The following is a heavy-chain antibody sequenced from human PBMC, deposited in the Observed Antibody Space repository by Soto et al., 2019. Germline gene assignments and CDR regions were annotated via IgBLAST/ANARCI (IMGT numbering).Heavy chain of an antibody. CDR3: ARAMYAVAGTYYYGMDV. CDR1: GFTFSSYA. CDR2: ISYDGSNK. Sequence: GGSLRLSCAASGFTFSSYAMHWVRQAPGKGLEWVAVISYDGSNKYYADSVKGRFTISRDNSKNTLYLQMNSLRAEDTAVYYCARAMYAVAGTYYYGMDVWGQGTTVTVSS. D-gene: IGHD6-19*01. J-gene: IGHJ6*02. V-gene: IGHV3-30-3*01.